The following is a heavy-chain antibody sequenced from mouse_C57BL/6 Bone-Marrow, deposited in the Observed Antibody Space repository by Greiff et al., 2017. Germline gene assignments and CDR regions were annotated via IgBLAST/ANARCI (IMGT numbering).Heavy chain of an antibody. CDR2: IDPNSGGT. CDR1: GYTFTSYW. D-gene: IGHD1-1*01. V-gene: IGHV1-62-3*01. CDR3: ARTLLYGSSYWWYFDV. J-gene: IGHJ1*03. Sequence: QVQLQQPGAELVKPGASVKLSCKASGYTFTSYWMHWVKQRPGRGLEWIGRIDPNSGGTKYNEKFKSKATLTVDKSSSTAYMELRSLTSEDSAVYYCARTLLYGSSYWWYFDVWGTGTTVTVSS.